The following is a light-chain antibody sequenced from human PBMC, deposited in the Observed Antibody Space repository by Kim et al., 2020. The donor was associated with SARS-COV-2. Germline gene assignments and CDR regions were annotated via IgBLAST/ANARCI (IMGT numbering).Light chain of an antibody. CDR1: QSLVYSDGNTY. CDR2: KVS. V-gene: IGKV2-30*01. J-gene: IGKJ5*01. CDR3: MQGTHWPTIT. Sequence: DVVMTQSPPSLPVTLGQPASISCRSSQSLVYSDGNTYLTWFQQRPGQSPRRLIYKVSNRDSGVPDRFSGSGSGTDFTLKISRVEAEDVGLYYCMQGTHWPTITFGQGTRLEIK.